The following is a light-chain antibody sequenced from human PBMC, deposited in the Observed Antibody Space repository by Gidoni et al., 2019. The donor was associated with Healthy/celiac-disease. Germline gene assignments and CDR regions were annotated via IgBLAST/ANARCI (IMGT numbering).Light chain of an antibody. CDR1: QSVSSN. CDR3: QQYNNWPPT. CDR2: GAS. V-gene: IGKV3-15*01. Sequence: EIVMTQSTATLSVSPGERATPSCRASQSVSSNLAWYPQKPGQAPRLLIYGASTRATGIPAMFSGSGSGTEFTLTISSLQSEDFAVYYCQQYNNWPPTFGQGTKVEIK. J-gene: IGKJ1*01.